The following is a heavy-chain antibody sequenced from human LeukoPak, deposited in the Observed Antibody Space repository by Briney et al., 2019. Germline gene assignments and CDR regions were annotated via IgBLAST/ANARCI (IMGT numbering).Heavy chain of an antibody. J-gene: IGHJ4*02. Sequence: SETLSLTCTVSGDSVSSSSFYWGWIRQPPGKGLEWIASTYYSGSSYYNTSLESRVTISVDTSKDQVSLKLSSVTAADTAVYYCARQGSSIRRPFDYWGQGTLVTVSS. D-gene: IGHD6-13*01. CDR1: GDSVSSSSFY. CDR2: TYYSGSS. CDR3: ARQGSSIRRPFDY. V-gene: IGHV4-39*01.